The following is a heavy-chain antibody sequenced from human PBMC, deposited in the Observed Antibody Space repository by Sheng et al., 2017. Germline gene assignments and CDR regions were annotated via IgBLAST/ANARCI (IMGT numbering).Heavy chain of an antibody. V-gene: IGHV4-34*01. J-gene: IGHJ4*02. CDR1: GGSFSGYY. D-gene: IGHD5-12*01. Sequence: QVQLQQWGAGLLKPSETLSLTCAVYGGSFSGYYWSWIRQPPREGAWSGLGKVNHSGSTNYNPSLKSRVTISVDTSKNQFSLKLSSVTAADTAVYYCARVAQKVATISLVWFDYWGQGTLVTVSS. CDR3: ARVAQKVATISLVWFDY. CDR2: VNHSGST.